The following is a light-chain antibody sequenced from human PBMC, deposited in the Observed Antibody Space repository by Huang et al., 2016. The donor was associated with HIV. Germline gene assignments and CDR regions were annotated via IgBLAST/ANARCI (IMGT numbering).Light chain of an antibody. CDR3: QERIQWPRLT. J-gene: IGKJ4*01. Sequence: EIVLTQSPATLSLSPGERATLSCRASQNVTDSLAWYRQTPGQAPRLLIYRAANRATGTPARGSGSGSGTDFTLPISSLEPEDFAIYYCQERIQWPRLTFGGGTEVEIK. V-gene: IGKV3-11*01. CDR2: RAA. CDR1: QNVTDS.